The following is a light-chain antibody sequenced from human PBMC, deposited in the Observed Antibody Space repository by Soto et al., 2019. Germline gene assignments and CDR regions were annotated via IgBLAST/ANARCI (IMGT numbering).Light chain of an antibody. V-gene: IGKV3-20*01. Sequence: EIVLTQSPGTLSLSPGERATLSCRASQSVSSSYLAWYQQKPGQAPRLLIYGASSRATGIPDRFSGSGSGTDFTLTIGRLKPEDFAVYYCQHYDSSLRTFGPGTKVDIK. CDR3: QHYDSSLRT. CDR1: QSVSSSY. CDR2: GAS. J-gene: IGKJ1*01.